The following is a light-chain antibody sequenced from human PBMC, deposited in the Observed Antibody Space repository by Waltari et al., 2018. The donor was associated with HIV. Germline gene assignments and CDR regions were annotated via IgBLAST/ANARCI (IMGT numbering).Light chain of an antibody. V-gene: IGLV2-14*01. CDR2: EVT. CDR1: SSDVGGYNY. CDR3: NSYTISSTLGV. J-gene: IGLJ3*02. Sequence: QSALIQPASVSGSPGPSITIPCTGTSSDVGGYNYVFWYQQHPGKAPKLMIYEVTNRPSGVSNRFAGSKSGNTASLTISGLQAEDEADYYCNSYTISSTLGVFGGGTKLTVL.